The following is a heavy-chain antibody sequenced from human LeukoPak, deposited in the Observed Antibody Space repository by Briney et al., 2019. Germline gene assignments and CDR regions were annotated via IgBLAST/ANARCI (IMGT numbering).Heavy chain of an antibody. D-gene: IGHD5-24*01. CDR2: INPNSGGT. V-gene: IGHV1-2*02. CDR3: ARERAVMAAYFDY. Sequence: GASVKVSCKASGYTFTSYAMNWVRQAPGQGLEWMGWINPNSGGTNYAQKFQGRVTMTRDTSISTAYMELSRLRSDDTAVYYCARERAVMAAYFDYWGQGTLVTVSS. CDR1: GYTFTSYA. J-gene: IGHJ4*02.